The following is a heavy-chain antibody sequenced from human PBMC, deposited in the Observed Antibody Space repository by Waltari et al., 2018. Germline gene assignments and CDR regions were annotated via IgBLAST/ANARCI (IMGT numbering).Heavy chain of an antibody. J-gene: IGHJ4*02. Sequence: DVHLVESGGGLVQPRGSLRLSCPVSGFTFGSPWRHWVRQVPGKGLVWFSRIDDDGSSASYADSVKGRFTVSRDNAKNTLYLEMNNLKAEDTAVYYCASDCCGSGYRIHYWGQGTLVNVSS. CDR1: GFTFGSPW. CDR2: IDDDGSSA. D-gene: IGHD3-3*01. V-gene: IGHV3-74*01. CDR3: ASDCCGSGYRIHY.